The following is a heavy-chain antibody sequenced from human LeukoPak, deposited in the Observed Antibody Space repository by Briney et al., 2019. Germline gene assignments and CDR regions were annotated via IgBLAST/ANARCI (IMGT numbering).Heavy chain of an antibody. CDR2: ISHTGNT. Sequence: SETLSLTCAVSDVSFTNYYWTWIRQSPGKGLEWLGEISHTGNTHYNPSLKSRVTISVDRSKNQFSLKLSSVTAADTAVYYCARGFYDIAVAGTDYWGQGTLVTVSS. V-gene: IGHV4-34*01. CDR3: ARGFYDIAVAGTDY. CDR1: DVSFTNYY. J-gene: IGHJ4*02. D-gene: IGHD6-19*01.